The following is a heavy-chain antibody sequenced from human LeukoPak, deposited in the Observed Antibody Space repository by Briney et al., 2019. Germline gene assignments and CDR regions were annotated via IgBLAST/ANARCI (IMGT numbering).Heavy chain of an antibody. CDR3: ARGYSYGYTY. V-gene: IGHV3-30-3*01. CDR1: GFTFSSYA. J-gene: IGHJ4*02. Sequence: GGSLRLSCAASGFTFSSYAMHWVRQAPGKGLEWVAVISYDGSNKYYADSVKGRFTISRDNSKNTLYLQMNSLRDEDTAVYYCARGYSYGYTYWGQGTLVTVSS. D-gene: IGHD5-18*01. CDR2: ISYDGSNK.